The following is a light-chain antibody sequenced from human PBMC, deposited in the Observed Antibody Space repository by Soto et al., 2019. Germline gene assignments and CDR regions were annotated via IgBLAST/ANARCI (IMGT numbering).Light chain of an antibody. Sequence: DIQMTQSPSNLSASVENRVTITCRASQSIGVWLAWYQQKPGTAPKLLIYKTSTLDSGVPLRFSGSGSGTEFTISISSLLSDDFANYYSQQDINYFRTVRTGTTV. J-gene: IGKJ1*01. CDR2: KTS. CDR3: QQDINYFRT. V-gene: IGKV1-5*03. CDR1: QSIGVW.